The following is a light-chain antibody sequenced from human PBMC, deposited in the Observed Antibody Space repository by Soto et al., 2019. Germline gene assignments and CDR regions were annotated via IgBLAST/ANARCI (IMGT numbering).Light chain of an antibody. CDR2: DAS. Sequence: EIVLTQSPATLSLSPGERATLSCRASQSVSFYLAWYQHKPGQAPRLLIYDASNRATGIPARFSGSGSGTDFTLTISSLESEESAVYYCQQRSNWPSFGQGTRLEIK. V-gene: IGKV3-11*01. CDR3: QQRSNWPS. J-gene: IGKJ5*01. CDR1: QSVSFY.